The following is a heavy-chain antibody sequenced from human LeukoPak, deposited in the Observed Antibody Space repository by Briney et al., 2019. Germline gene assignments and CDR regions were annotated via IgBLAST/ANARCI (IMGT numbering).Heavy chain of an antibody. CDR3: ARGYDYGDQGWFDP. CDR1: GGSIRSSYYY. D-gene: IGHD4-17*01. CDR2: IYHSGST. Sequence: SETLSLTCTVSGGSIRSSYYYWGWIRQPPGKGLEWIGHIYHSGSTYYNPSLKSRVTISVDRSKNQFSLKLSSVTAADTAVYYCARGYDYGDQGWFDPWGQGTLVTVSS. J-gene: IGHJ5*02. V-gene: IGHV4-39*07.